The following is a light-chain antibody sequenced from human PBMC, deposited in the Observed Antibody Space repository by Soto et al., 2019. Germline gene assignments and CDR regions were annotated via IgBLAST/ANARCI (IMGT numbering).Light chain of an antibody. CDR3: SSYTSSNTYV. V-gene: IGLV2-14*03. J-gene: IGLJ1*01. Sequence: QSVRTQPASGSWAPGQAIAISCTGNSSDVGGYNSVSWYQQHPGKASKLMIYNVSNRPSGVSDRFSGSKSGNTASLTISGLQAEDEADYYCSSYTSSNTYVFGTGTRSPS. CDR2: NVS. CDR1: SSDVGGYNS.